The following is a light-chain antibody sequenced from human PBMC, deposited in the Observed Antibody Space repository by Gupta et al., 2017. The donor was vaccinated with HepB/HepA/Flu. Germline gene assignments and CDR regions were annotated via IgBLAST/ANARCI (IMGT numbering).Light chain of an antibody. CDR2: GAS. CDR1: RTVSSNS. CDR3: QQYSRSPQT. Sequence: DIVLTQSPGTLSLSPGERATLSCRASRTVSSNSLAWYQQKPGQAPRLLIYGASSRATGIPDRFTGGGSGTDFTLTINRLEPEDFVVYFCQQYSRSPQTFGQGTKLEIK. J-gene: IGKJ2*01. V-gene: IGKV3-20*01.